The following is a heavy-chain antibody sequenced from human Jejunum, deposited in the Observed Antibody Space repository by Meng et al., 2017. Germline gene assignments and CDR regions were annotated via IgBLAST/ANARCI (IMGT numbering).Heavy chain of an antibody. J-gene: IGHJ6*02. CDR3: TTNRAMDV. CDR2: INQDGSEK. CDR1: GFIFSPYW. D-gene: IGHD1-14*01. V-gene: IGHV3-7*01. Sequence: GGPLRLSCAASGFIFSPYWMHWVRQAPGKGLEWVAYINQDGSEKKYVDSVEGRFSISRDNAKNSLYLQMNSLRAEDTAVYYCTTNRAMDVWGQGTTVTVSS.